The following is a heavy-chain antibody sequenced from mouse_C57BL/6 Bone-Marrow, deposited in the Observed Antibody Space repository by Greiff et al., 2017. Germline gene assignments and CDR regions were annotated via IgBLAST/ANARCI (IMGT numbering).Heavy chain of an antibody. V-gene: IGHV1-78*01. J-gene: IGHJ2*01. CDR3: ARLGYYGSSYRYFDY. CDR1: GYTFTDHT. D-gene: IGHD1-1*01. Sequence: VQLQQSDAELVKPGASVKISCKVSGYTFTDHTIHWMKQRPEQGLEWIGYIYPRDGSTKYTEKFKGKATLTADKSSSTAYMQLNSLTSEDSAVYFCARLGYYGSSYRYFDYWGQGTTLTVSS. CDR2: IYPRDGST.